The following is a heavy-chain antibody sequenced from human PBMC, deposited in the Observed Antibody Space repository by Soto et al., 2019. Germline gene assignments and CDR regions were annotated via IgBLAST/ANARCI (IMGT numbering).Heavy chain of an antibody. CDR1: GGSFSGYY. D-gene: IGHD3-10*01. V-gene: IGHV4-34*01. Sequence: SETLSLTCAVYGGSFSGYYWSWIRQPPGKGLEWIGEINHSGSTDYNPSLKSRVTISVDTSKNQFSLKLSSVTAADTAVYYCASRGGSGTYYNDSYYFGMDVWGQGTTVTVSS. CDR2: INHSGST. J-gene: IGHJ6*02. CDR3: ASRGGSGTYYNDSYYFGMDV.